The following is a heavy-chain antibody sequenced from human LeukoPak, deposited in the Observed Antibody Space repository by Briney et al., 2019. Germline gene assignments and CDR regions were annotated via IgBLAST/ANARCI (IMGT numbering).Heavy chain of an antibody. CDR1: GGSISSSSYY. CDR3: ARTTGDRVDY. V-gene: IGHV4-39*01. CDR2: IYYSGST. J-gene: IGHJ4*02. Sequence: SETLSPTCTVSGGSISSSSYYWGWIRQPPGKGLEWIGSIYYSGSTYYNPSLKSRVTISVDTSKNQFSLKLSSVTAADTAVYYCARTTGDRVDYWGQGTLVTVSS. D-gene: IGHD7-27*01.